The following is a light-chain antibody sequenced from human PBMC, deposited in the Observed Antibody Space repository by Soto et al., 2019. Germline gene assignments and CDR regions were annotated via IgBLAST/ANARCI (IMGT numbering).Light chain of an antibody. CDR3: QQSYSTPWT. CDR1: QSISSY. CDR2: AAS. V-gene: IGKV1-39*01. Sequence: DIQMTQSPSSLSASVGDRVTITCRASQSISSYLNWYQQKPGKAPKLLIYAASSLPSGVPSRFSGSGSGTDFTLTISSLRPEDFATYYCQQSYSTPWTFGLGTEVESK. J-gene: IGKJ1*01.